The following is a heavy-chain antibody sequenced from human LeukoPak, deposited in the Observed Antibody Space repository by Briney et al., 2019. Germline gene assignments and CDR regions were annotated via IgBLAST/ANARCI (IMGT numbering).Heavy chain of an antibody. D-gene: IGHD3-10*01. J-gene: IGHJ4*02. CDR2: ISSNGGST. CDR1: GFTFSSYA. Sequence: SGGSLRLSCAASGFTFSSYAMHWVRQAPGKGLEYVSAISSNGGSTYYADSVKGGFIISRDNSKNTLYLQMGSLSAEDMAVYYCARVRYYGSGDYYFDYWGQGTLVTVSS. V-gene: IGHV3-64*02. CDR3: ARVRYYGSGDYYFDY.